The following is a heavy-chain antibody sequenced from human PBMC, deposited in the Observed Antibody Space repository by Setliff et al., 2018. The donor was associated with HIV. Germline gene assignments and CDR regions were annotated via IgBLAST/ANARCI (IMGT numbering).Heavy chain of an antibody. CDR2: ISYDGSNK. D-gene: IGHD3-16*02. J-gene: IGHJ3*02. Sequence: PGGSLRLSCAASGFTFSNYAMHWVRQAPGKGLEWVAVISYDGSNKYHADSVKGRFTISRDNSKNTLYLQMNSLRAEDTAVYYCARVGNYRPGLSFWTRDAFDIWGQGTVVTVSS. CDR3: ARVGNYRPGLSFWTRDAFDI. CDR1: GFTFSNYA. V-gene: IGHV3-30-3*01.